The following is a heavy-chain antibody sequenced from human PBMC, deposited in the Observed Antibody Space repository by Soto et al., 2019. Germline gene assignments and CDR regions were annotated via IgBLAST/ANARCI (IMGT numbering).Heavy chain of an antibody. CDR3: TTDFDWFPMYFDY. D-gene: IGHD3-9*01. J-gene: IGHJ4*02. V-gene: IGHV3-15*07. Sequence: GGSLRLSCAASGFTFSNAWMNWVRQAPGKGLEWVGRIKSKTDGGTTDYAAPVKGRFTISRDDSKNTLYLQMNSLKTEDTAVYYCTTDFDWFPMYFDYWGQGTLVTVSS. CDR1: GFTFSNAW. CDR2: IKSKTDGGTT.